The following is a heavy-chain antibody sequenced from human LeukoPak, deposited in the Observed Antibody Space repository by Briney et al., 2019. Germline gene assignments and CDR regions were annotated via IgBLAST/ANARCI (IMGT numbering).Heavy chain of an antibody. CDR1: GFTFSSYA. CDR2: ISYDGSNK. CDR3: ARDHGKYCSSTSCYAWYYYGMDV. J-gene: IGHJ6*04. Sequence: GGSLRLSCAASGFTFSSYAMHWVRQAPGKGLEWVAVISYDGSNKHYADSVKGRFTISRDNSKNTLYLQMNSLRAEDTAVYYCARDHGKYCSSTSCYAWYYYGMDVWGKGTTVTVSS. D-gene: IGHD2-2*01. V-gene: IGHV3-30*04.